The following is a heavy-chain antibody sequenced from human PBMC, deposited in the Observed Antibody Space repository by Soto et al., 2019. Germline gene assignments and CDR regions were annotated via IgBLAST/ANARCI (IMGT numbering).Heavy chain of an antibody. J-gene: IGHJ4*02. Sequence: GESLKISCKGSGYSFTSYWIGWVRQMPGKGLEWMGIIYPGDSDTRYSPSFQGQVTISADKSISTAYLQWSSLKASDTGMYYCALRPTLPYNSSSEYYFDYWGQGTLVTVSS. V-gene: IGHV5-51*01. CDR2: IYPGDSDT. CDR3: ALRPTLPYNSSSEYYFDY. CDR1: GYSFTSYW. D-gene: IGHD6-6*01.